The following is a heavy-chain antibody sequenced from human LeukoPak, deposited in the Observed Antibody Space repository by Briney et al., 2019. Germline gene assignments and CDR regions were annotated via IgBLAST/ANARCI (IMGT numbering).Heavy chain of an antibody. CDR1: GFTVSNNY. D-gene: IGHD2-15*01. Sequence: GGSLRLSRAASGFTVSNNYMSWARQAPGKGLEWVSVIYTGGSTYYADSVKGRFTISRDNSKNTLYLQMNSLRVGDTAVYYCARGPLLLLIVWGQGTLVTVSS. V-gene: IGHV3-53*01. CDR3: ARGPLLLLIV. J-gene: IGHJ4*02. CDR2: IYTGGST.